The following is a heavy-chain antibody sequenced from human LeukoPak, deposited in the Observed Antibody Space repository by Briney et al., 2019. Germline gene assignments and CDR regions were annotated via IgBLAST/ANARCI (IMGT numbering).Heavy chain of an antibody. Sequence: ASVKVSCKASGYTFTSYYMHWVRQAPGQGLEWMGIISPSGGSTSYAQKFQGRVAMTRDMSTSTVYMELSSLRSEDTAVYYCARGADIVVVVAATPFDWFDPWGQGTLVTVSS. CDR1: GYTFTSYY. V-gene: IGHV1-46*01. J-gene: IGHJ5*02. CDR3: ARGADIVVVVAATPFDWFDP. CDR2: ISPSGGST. D-gene: IGHD2-15*01.